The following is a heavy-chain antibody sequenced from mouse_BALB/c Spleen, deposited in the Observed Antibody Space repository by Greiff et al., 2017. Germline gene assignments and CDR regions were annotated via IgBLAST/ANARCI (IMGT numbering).Heavy chain of an antibody. CDR1: GYTFTSYW. J-gene: IGHJ4*01. V-gene: IGHV1S81*02. CDR3: DRWRLRPDYDAMDY. CDR2: INPSNGRT. Sequence: QVQLQQPGAELVKPGASVKLSCKASGYTFTSYWMHWVKQRPGQGLEWIGEINPSNGRTNYNEKFKSKATLTVDKSSSTAYMQLSSLTSEDSAVYYCDRWRLRPDYDAMDYWGQGTSVTVSS. D-gene: IGHD2-4*01.